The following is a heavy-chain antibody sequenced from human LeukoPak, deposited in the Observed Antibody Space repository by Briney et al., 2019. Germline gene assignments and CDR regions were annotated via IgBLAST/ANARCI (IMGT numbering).Heavy chain of an antibody. Sequence: GGSLRLSCAASGFTVSSNYMSWVRQAPGKGLEWVSYITSSSGSLYCADSVKGRFTISRDNAKNSLYLQMNSLRAEDTAVYYCAISGSGYNYFDYWGQGTLVTVSS. D-gene: IGHD5-18*01. V-gene: IGHV3-48*04. CDR2: ITSSSGSL. CDR3: AISGSGYNYFDY. J-gene: IGHJ4*02. CDR1: GFTVSSNY.